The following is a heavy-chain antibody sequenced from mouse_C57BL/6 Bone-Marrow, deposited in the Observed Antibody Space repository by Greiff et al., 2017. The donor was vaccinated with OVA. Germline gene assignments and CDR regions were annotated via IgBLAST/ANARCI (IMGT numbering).Heavy chain of an antibody. CDR3: ARDGGSLSYAMDY. Sequence: EVMLVESEGGLVQPGSSMKLSCTASGFTFSDYYLSCVRQFPETGLEWVANINYDGSSTYYLDSLKSRFIISRDNAKNILYLQMSSLKSEDTATYYCARDGGSLSYAMDYWGQGTSVTVSS. V-gene: IGHV5-16*01. CDR1: GFTFSDYY. J-gene: IGHJ4*01. CDR2: INYDGSST.